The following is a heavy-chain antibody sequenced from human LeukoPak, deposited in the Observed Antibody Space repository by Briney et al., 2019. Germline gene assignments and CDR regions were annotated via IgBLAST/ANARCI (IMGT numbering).Heavy chain of an antibody. J-gene: IGHJ6*02. V-gene: IGHV5-51*01. CDR1: GYSFTSYW. Sequence: GESLKISCKGSGYSFTSYWIGWVRQMPGKGLEWMGIIYPGDSDTRYSPSFQGQVTISADKSISTAYLQWSSLKASDTAMYYCARSYWHGYYYYGMDVWGQGTTVTVSS. CDR2: IYPGDSDT. D-gene: IGHD1-1*01. CDR3: ARSYWHGYYYYGMDV.